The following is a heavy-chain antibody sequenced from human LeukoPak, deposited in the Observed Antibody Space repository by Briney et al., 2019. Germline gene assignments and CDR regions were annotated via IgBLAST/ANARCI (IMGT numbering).Heavy chain of an antibody. V-gene: IGHV1-46*01. D-gene: IGHD2-21*02. Sequence: GALVKLSCKASGYTFTTYYIHWVRQAPGQGLEWMGVINPSGADTTYAQKFLGRVTVTRDTSTSTVYMELSSLRSEDTAVYYCARIMDLEGDYYLDYWGQGTLVTVSS. J-gene: IGHJ4*02. CDR1: GYTFTTYY. CDR2: INPSGADT. CDR3: ARIMDLEGDYYLDY.